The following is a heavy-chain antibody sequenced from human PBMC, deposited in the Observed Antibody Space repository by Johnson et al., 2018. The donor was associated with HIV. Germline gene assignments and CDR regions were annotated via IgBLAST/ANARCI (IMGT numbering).Heavy chain of an antibody. Sequence: MLLVESGGGLTQPGGSLRLSCAASGFTVRSNYMSWVRQAPGTGLEWVSLLNWDGDSTYYADSVKGRFTISRDNSKNSLYLQMSSLRAEDTAVYYCAKDLVVTAPGAFDIWGQGTMVTVSS. V-gene: IGHV3-66*03. CDR1: GFTVRSNY. CDR2: LNWDGDST. J-gene: IGHJ3*02. D-gene: IGHD2-21*02. CDR3: AKDLVVTAPGAFDI.